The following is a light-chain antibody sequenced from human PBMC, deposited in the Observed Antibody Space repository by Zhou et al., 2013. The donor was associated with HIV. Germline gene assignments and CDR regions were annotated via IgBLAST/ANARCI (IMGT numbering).Light chain of an antibody. J-gene: IGKJ4*01. Sequence: DIQMTQSPSSVSASVGDRITITCRASQGISKWLAWYQQKPGKAPKLLIYGASTLQSGVPSRFSGTGAGTDFTLTITSLQPEDSATYYCQQGNLLPLTFGEGPRWRS. CDR2: GAS. V-gene: IGKV1-12*01. CDR1: QGISKW. CDR3: QQGNLLPLT.